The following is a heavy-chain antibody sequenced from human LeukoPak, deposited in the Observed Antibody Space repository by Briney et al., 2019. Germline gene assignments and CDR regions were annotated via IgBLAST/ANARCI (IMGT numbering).Heavy chain of an antibody. CDR3: AKAGRGITIFGMVDY. Sequence: GGSLRLSCAASGFNFSSYAMSWVRQAPGKGLECVSAISGSGDSTYYADSVKGRFTISRDNSKNTLYLQMNSLRAEDTAVYYCAKAGRGITIFGMVDYWGQGTLVTVSS. CDR2: ISGSGDST. J-gene: IGHJ4*02. CDR1: GFNFSSYA. D-gene: IGHD3-3*01. V-gene: IGHV3-23*01.